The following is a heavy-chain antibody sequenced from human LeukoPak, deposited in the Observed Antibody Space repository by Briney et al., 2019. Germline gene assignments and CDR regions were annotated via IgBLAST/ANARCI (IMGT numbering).Heavy chain of an antibody. CDR3: ANLGTIRQQPNKPDY. CDR2: ISGSGGST. Sequence: GGSLRLSCAASGFTFSSYAMSWVRQAPGKGLEWVSAISGSGGSTYYADSVKGRFTISRDNSKNTLYLQMNSLRAEDTAVYYYANLGTIRQQPNKPDYWGQGTLVTVSS. D-gene: IGHD7-27*01. J-gene: IGHJ4*02. CDR1: GFTFSSYA. V-gene: IGHV3-23*01.